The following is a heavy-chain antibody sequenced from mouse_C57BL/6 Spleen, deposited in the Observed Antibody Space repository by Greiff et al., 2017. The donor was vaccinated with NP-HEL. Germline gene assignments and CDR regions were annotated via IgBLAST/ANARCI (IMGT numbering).Heavy chain of an antibody. CDR2: IDPETGGT. CDR3: TRSYYGSSYDYAMDY. D-gene: IGHD1-1*01. V-gene: IGHV1-15*01. CDR1: GYTFTDYD. J-gene: IGHJ4*01. Sequence: QVHVKQSGAELVRPGASVTLSCKASGYTFTDYDMHWVKQTPVHGLEWIGAIDPETGGTAYNQKFKGKAILTADKSSSTAYMELRSLTSEDSAVYYCTRSYYGSSYDYAMDYWGQGTSVTVSS.